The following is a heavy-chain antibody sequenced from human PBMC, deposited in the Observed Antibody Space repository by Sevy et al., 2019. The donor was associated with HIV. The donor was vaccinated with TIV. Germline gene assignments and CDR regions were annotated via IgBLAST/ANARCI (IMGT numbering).Heavy chain of an antibody. V-gene: IGHV3-7*01. CDR1: GFTFSSYW. J-gene: IGHJ5*02. CDR3: ARDRVVVAAIRMENWFDP. Sequence: GGSLRLSCAASGFTFSSYWMSWVRQAPGKGLEWVANIKQDGSEKYDVDSVKGRLTISRDNAKNSLYLQMNSLRAEDTAVYYCARDRVVVAAIRMENWFDPWGQGTLVTVSS. D-gene: IGHD2-15*01. CDR2: IKQDGSEK.